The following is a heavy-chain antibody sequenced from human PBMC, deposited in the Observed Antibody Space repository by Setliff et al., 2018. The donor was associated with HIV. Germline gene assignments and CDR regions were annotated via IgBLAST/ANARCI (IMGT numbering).Heavy chain of an antibody. V-gene: IGHV4-30-4*01. J-gene: IGHJ4*02. D-gene: IGHD1-26*01. CDR1: GGSISSGDYY. CDR3: AGDWGSVGASDY. Sequence: SETLSLTCTVSGGSISSGDYYWSWIRQPPGKGLEWIGHIYYSGTTYYNPSLKGRVTIFADTSKNQFSLNLTSVTAADTAVYYCAGDWGSVGASDYWGQGTLVTVSS. CDR2: IYYSGTT.